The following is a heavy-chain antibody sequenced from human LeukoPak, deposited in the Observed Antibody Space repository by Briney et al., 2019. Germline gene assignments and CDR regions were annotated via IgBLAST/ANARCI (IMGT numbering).Heavy chain of an antibody. V-gene: IGHV3-48*03. CDR1: GFTFSSYE. Sequence: GGSLRLSCAASGFTFSSYEVNWVRQAPGKGLEWVSYISSSGSTIYYADSVKGRFTISRDNAKNSLYLQMNSLRAEDTAVYYCAELGIAMIGGVWGKGTTVTISS. D-gene: IGHD3-10*02. J-gene: IGHJ6*04. CDR3: AELGIAMIGGV. CDR2: ISSSGSTI.